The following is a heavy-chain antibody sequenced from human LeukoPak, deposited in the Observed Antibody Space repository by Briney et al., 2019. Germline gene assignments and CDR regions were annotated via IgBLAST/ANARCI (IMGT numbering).Heavy chain of an antibody. J-gene: IGHJ6*02. CDR2: INPHSGTT. Sequence: EASVKVSCKASRSTFTTYDINWVRQATGQGLEWMGWINPHSGTTDYAQKFQGRVTMTTDTSTDTIYMELSSLRSEDTAVYYCARGGWYGKWGNNAMDVWVQGTTVTVSS. CDR1: RSTFTTYD. D-gene: IGHD3-10*01. CDR3: ARGGWYGKWGNNAMDV. V-gene: IGHV1-8*01.